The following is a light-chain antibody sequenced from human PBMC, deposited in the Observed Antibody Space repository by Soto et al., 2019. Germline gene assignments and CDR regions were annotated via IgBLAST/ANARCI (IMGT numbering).Light chain of an antibody. J-gene: IGLJ1*01. Sequence: QSVLTQPPSVSGAPGQRVTISCTGSSSNIGAGYDVHWYQQLPGTAPKLLIYDNSNRPSGVPDRFSGSKSGTSASLAITGLQAEAEADYYCQSYDSSLSVLYVFGTGTKLTVL. CDR1: SSNIGAGYD. V-gene: IGLV1-40*01. CDR2: DNS. CDR3: QSYDSSLSVLYV.